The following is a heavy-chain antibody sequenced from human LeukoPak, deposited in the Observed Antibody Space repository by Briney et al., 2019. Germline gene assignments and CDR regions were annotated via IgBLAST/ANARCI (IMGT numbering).Heavy chain of an antibody. D-gene: IGHD3-22*01. V-gene: IGHV1-18*04. CDR3: ARRSTVYYYDSSGYYGSHFDY. CDR2: ISAYNGNT. Sequence: ASVKVSCKASGYTFTSSYMHWVRQAPGQGLEWMGWISAYNGNTNYAQNLQGRVTMTTDTSTSTAYMELRSLRSDDTAVYYCARRSTVYYYDSSGYYGSHFDYWGQGTLVTVSS. J-gene: IGHJ4*02. CDR1: GYTFTSSY.